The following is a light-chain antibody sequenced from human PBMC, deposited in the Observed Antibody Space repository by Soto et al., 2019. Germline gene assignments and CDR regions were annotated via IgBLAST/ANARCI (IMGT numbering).Light chain of an antibody. CDR2: DVS. V-gene: IGLV2-11*01. J-gene: IGLJ1*01. CDR3: CSYAVTFYV. Sequence: QSALTQPRSVSGSPGQSVTISCTGPSIDVGGSNYVSWYQQHPAKAPKRMISDVSERPSGVPDRFSGSKSCNTASLTISGLQAEDEADYYCCSYAVTFYVFGTGTKLTVL. CDR1: SIDVGGSNY.